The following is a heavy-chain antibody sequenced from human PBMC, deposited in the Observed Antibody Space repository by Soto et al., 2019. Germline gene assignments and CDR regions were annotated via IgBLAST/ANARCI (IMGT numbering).Heavy chain of an antibody. CDR2: ISGGGGNS. V-gene: IGHV3-23*01. CDR3: AKETFGVGWTLDF. D-gene: IGHD6-19*01. CDR1: GFNFGDYT. Sequence: QLLESGGGLVQPGGSRRLSCAASGFNFGDYTMTWVRQAPVKGLVWISTISGGGGNSYYADVVKGRFTITRDNSKNTLYLQMNSLKGEDTALYYCAKETFGVGWTLDFWGQGTLVTVSS. J-gene: IGHJ4*02.